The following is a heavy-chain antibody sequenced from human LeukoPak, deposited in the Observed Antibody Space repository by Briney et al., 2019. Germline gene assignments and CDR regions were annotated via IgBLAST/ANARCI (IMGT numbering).Heavy chain of an antibody. V-gene: IGHV3-74*01. CDR1: GFIFSSYW. D-gene: IGHD6-19*01. CDR3: ARDSSGWTPPAS. J-gene: IGHJ5*02. CDR2: INTDGSST. Sequence: GGSLRLSCAASGFIFSSYWMHWVRQAPGKGLVWVSRINTDGSSTNYADSVKGRFTISRDNAKNSLFLQMNSLRVEDTAVYYCARDSSGWTPPASWGQGTLVTVSS.